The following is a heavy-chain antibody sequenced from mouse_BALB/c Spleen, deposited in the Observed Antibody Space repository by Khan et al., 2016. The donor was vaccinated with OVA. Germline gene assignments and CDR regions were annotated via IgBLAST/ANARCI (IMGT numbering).Heavy chain of an antibody. V-gene: IGHV1S81*02. J-gene: IGHJ2*01. Sequence: QVQLQQPGAELVKAGASVKMSCKASGYTFTSYWMHWVKQRLGQGLEWFAETNPTNGRTYYNEKFKSKATLTFDNSSSTAYMLLSGPTFEDSAVYYCARIKKIVATYFDYWGQGTTLTVSS. CDR3: ARIKKIVATYFDY. CDR2: TNPTNGRT. CDR1: GYTFTSYW. D-gene: IGHD1-1*01.